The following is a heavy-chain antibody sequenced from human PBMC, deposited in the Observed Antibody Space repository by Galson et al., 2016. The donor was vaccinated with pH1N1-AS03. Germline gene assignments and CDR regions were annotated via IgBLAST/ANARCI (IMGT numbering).Heavy chain of an antibody. J-gene: IGHJ3*02. CDR1: EDAFTNSW. CDR2: IYPGDSDT. Sequence: QSGAEVKKPGESLRISCKGSEDAFTNSWIGWVRQTPEKGLEYMGIIYPGDSDTRYSPSFQGQVTLSVDKSITTAYLQWNSLKASDTAIYYCARRAFARAFDTWGQGTTVIVSS. CDR3: ARRAFARAFDT. V-gene: IGHV5-51*01.